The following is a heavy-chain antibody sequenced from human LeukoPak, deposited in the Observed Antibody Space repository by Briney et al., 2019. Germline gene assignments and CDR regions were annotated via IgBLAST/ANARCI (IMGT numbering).Heavy chain of an antibody. D-gene: IGHD6-6*01. Sequence: GGSLRLSCAAPGFIFSSYAMHWVRQAPGKGLEWVAFISSDGSNKYYADSVKGRFTISRDNSKNTLYLQMNSLGDEDTAVYYCDPHDSSSHFWGQGTLVTVSS. J-gene: IGHJ4*02. CDR3: DPHDSSSHF. V-gene: IGHV3-30-3*01. CDR2: ISSDGSNK. CDR1: GFIFSSYA.